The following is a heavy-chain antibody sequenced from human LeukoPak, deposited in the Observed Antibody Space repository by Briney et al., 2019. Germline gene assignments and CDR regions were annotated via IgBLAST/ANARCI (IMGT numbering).Heavy chain of an antibody. J-gene: IGHJ6*02. V-gene: IGHV1-69*04. CDR3: ATGILCSPDPYGMDV. CDR2: IIPILGIA. CDR1: GGTFSSYA. Sequence: ASVKVSYKASGGTFSSYAISGVRQAAGQGREWMGRIIPILGIANYTQKFQARVTITADKPTITAYMELSSLRSEDTAVYYCATGILCSPDPYGMDVWGQGTTVTVSS. D-gene: IGHD1-14*01.